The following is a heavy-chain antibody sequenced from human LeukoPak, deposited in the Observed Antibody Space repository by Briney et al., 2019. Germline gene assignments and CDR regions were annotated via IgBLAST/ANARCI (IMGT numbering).Heavy chain of an antibody. CDR3: ARLDFWSGRNFDY. Sequence: SETLSLTCAVYGGSFSGYYWSWNRQPPGKGLEWIGEINHSGSTNYNPSLKSRVTISVDTSKNQFSLKLSSVTAADTAVYYCARLDFWSGRNFDYWGQGTLVTVSS. CDR2: INHSGST. CDR1: GGSFSGYY. V-gene: IGHV4-34*01. J-gene: IGHJ4*02. D-gene: IGHD3-3*01.